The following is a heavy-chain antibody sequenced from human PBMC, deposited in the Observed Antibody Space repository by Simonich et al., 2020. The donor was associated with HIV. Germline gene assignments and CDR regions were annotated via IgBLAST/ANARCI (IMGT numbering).Heavy chain of an antibody. CDR1: GGTCRGNY. CDR2: INHSGIT. J-gene: IGHJ4*02. V-gene: IGHV4-34*01. CDR3: ARRDRELILYFDY. D-gene: IGHD3-3*01. Sequence: QVQLQQWGAGLLKPSETLSLTCAVYGGTCRGNYWSWIRQPPGKGLEWIGEINHSGITNYKSSLNSRATISVDKSKNQFSLKLSSVTAADTAIYYCARRDRELILYFDYWGQGNLVTVSS.